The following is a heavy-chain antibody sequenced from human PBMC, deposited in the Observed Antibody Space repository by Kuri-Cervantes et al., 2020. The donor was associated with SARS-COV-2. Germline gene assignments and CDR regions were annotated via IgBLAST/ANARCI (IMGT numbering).Heavy chain of an antibody. J-gene: IGHJ4*02. Sequence: SQTLSLTCAVSGDSVSSYYWSWIRQPPGKGLEWIGSIYYSGSTYYNPSLKSRVTISVDTSKNQFSLKLSSVTAADTAVYYCAKASIVGATYFDYWGQGTLVTASS. V-gene: IGHV4-59*05. CDR1: GDSVSSYY. CDR3: AKASIVGATYFDY. D-gene: IGHD1-26*01. CDR2: IYYSGST.